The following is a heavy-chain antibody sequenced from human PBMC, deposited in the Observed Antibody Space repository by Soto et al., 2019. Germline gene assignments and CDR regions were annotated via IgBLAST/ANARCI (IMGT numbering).Heavy chain of an antibody. Sequence: QVQLVQSGAEVKKPGASVKVSCKASGYTFTSYARHWVRQAPGQRLEWMGWINAGNGNTKYSQKFQGRVTITRDTSESTAYMELSSLRSEDTAVYYWARDGAATLRFFEWPDAFDIWGQGTMVTVSS. CDR2: INAGNGNT. CDR3: ARDGAATLRFFEWPDAFDI. D-gene: IGHD3-3*01. J-gene: IGHJ3*02. CDR1: GYTFTSYA. V-gene: IGHV1-3*01.